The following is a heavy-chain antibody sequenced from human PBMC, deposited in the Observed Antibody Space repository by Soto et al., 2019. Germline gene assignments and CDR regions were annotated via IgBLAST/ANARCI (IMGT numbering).Heavy chain of an antibody. J-gene: IGHJ4*02. Sequence: QVQLQESGPRLVKPSETLSLTCIVSGGSISNYYWSWNRQPPGKGLEWIWYIYYSGNTNYNPSRQSRITISVDTSKNQFSLKLSSVSAADSAVYYCARAVLPATAPFDYWGQGTMVTVSS. CDR2: IYYSGNT. CDR1: GGSISNYY. D-gene: IGHD2-2*01. CDR3: ARAVLPATAPFDY. V-gene: IGHV4-59*01.